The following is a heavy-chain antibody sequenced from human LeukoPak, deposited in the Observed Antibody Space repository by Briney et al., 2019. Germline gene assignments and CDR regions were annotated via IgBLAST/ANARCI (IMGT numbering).Heavy chain of an antibody. J-gene: IGHJ5*02. D-gene: IGHD6-19*01. V-gene: IGHV4-61*02. Sequence: SETLSLNCTVPAGSLSSGSYYWSWILQPAGKGLEWLGRIYTSGSTNYNPSLKSRVTISVDTSKNQFSLKLSSVTAADTAVYYCARESSGWFNWFDPWGQGTLVTVSS. CDR3: ARESSGWFNWFDP. CDR1: AGSLSSGSYY. CDR2: IYTSGST.